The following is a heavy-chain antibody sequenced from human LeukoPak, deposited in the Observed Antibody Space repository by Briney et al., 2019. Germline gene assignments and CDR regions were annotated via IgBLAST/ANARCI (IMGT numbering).Heavy chain of an antibody. D-gene: IGHD3-22*01. J-gene: IGHJ4*02. CDR2: ISASGAAT. V-gene: IGHV3-23*01. CDR3: TKSSGYYSPFDF. CDR1: GFTFSSYG. Sequence: AGGSLRLSCAASGFTFSSYGMHWVRQAPGKGLEWVSSISASGAATYYADSVKGRFTISRDDSKDVMYLQMNSLRGEDTAVYYCTKSSGYYSPFDFWGQGTLVTVSS.